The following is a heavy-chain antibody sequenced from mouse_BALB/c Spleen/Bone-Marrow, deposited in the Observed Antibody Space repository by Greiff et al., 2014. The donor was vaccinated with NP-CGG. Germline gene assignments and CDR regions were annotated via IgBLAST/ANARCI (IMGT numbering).Heavy chain of an antibody. Sequence: VQLQQSGPELAKPGASVKMSCKASGYTFTDTWIHWIKQRPEQGLEWIGYINPSTGYAEYNQNFKDKATLTVDKSSSTAYMQLSSLTSEDSAVYYCARDYWGQGTTLTVSS. CDR2: INPSTGYA. V-gene: IGHV1-7*01. CDR3: ARDY. J-gene: IGHJ2*01. CDR1: GYTFTDTW.